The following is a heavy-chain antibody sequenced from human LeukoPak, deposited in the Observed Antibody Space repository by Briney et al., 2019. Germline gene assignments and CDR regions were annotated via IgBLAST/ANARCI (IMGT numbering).Heavy chain of an antibody. D-gene: IGHD6-13*01. Sequence: PSETLSLTCTVSGGSISSGSYYWSWIRQPAGKGLEWIGRIHTSGSTNYNPSLKSRVTISVDTSKNQFSLKLSSVTAADTAVYYCARRIAAAAYMDVWGKGTTVTVSS. CDR3: ARRIAAAAYMDV. CDR2: IHTSGST. V-gene: IGHV4-61*02. J-gene: IGHJ6*03. CDR1: GGSISSGSYY.